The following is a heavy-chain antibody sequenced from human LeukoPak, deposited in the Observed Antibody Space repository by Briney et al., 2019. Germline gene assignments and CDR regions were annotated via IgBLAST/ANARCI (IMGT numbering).Heavy chain of an antibody. CDR2: IWYAGTNE. CDR1: GFTFSNYD. Sequence: PGGPLRLSCAASGFTFSNYDMNWVRQAPGKGLEWVALIWYAGTNEYYADSVKGRFTISRDNSKNTLYLHMNSLRAEDTAVYFCAKAESSGRYLGGWGQGTLVTVSP. D-gene: IGHD6-19*01. J-gene: IGHJ4*02. V-gene: IGHV3-33*03. CDR3: AKAESSGRYLGG.